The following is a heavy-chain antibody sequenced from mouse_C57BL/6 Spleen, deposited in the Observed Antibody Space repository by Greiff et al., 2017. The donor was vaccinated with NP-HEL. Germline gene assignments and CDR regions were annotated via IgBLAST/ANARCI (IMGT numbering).Heavy chain of an antibody. CDR1: TSYW. CDR2: INPSSGYT. J-gene: IGHJ4*01. CDR3: ARDYGSSYGAMDY. Sequence: TSYWMHWVKQRPGQGLEWIGYINPSSGYTKYNQKFKDKATLTADNSSSTAYMQLSSLTYEDSAVDYCARDYGSSYGAMDYWGQGASFTVAS. D-gene: IGHD1-1*01. V-gene: IGHV1-7*01.